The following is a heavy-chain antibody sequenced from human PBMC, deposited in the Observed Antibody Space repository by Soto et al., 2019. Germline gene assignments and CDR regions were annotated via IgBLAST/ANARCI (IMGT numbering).Heavy chain of an antibody. Sequence: ASVKVSCKASGVTFSSYAISWVRQAPGQGLEWMGGIIPIFGTANYAQKFQGRVTITADESTSTAYMELSSLRSEDTAVYYCARDPTGLLWFGESPRFDYWGQGTLVTVSS. V-gene: IGHV1-69*13. CDR3: ARDPTGLLWFGESPRFDY. J-gene: IGHJ4*02. CDR1: GVTFSSYA. CDR2: IIPIFGTA. D-gene: IGHD3-10*01.